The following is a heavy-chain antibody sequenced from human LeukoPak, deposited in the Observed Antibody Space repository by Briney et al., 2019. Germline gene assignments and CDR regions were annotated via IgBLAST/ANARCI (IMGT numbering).Heavy chain of an antibody. CDR2: INHSGST. CDR3: ARGLFDGTGSYNDY. D-gene: IGHD5-18*01. J-gene: IGHJ4*02. CDR1: GGSFSGYY. Sequence: SETLSLTCAVYGGSFSGYYWSWIRQPPGKGLEWIGEINHSGSTNYNPSLKSRVTISVDTSKNQFSLKLSSVTAADTAVYYCARGLFDGTGSYNDYWGQGTLVTVSS. V-gene: IGHV4-34*01.